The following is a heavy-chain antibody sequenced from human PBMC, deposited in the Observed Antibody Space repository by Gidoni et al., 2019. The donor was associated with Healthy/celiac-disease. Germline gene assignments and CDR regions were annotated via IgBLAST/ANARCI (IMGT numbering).Heavy chain of an antibody. V-gene: IGHV3-9*01. D-gene: IGHD5-18*01. CDR1: GFTFDDYA. Sequence: EVQLVESGGGLVQPGRSLRLSCAASGFTFDDYAMHWVRQAPGKGLEWVSGISWNSGSIGYADSVKGRFTISRDNAKNSLYLQMNSLRAEDTALYYCAKESGSDTRRYYYYYYGMDVWGQGTTVTVSS. CDR3: AKESGSDTRRYYYYYYGMDV. CDR2: ISWNSGSI. J-gene: IGHJ6*02.